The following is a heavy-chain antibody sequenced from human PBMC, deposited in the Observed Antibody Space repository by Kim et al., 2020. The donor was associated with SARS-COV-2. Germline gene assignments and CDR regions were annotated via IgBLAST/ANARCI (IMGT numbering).Heavy chain of an antibody. V-gene: IGHV3-53*01. Sequence: ASDTGRFTITQDNSKNTLYLQMNSLRAEDTAVYYCAREGIAVAGDGAFEIWGQGTMVTVSS. CDR3: AREGIAVAGDGAFEI. D-gene: IGHD6-19*01. J-gene: IGHJ3*02.